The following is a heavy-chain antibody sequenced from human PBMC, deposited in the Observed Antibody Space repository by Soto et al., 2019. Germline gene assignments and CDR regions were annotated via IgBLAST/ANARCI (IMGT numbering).Heavy chain of an antibody. V-gene: IGHV3-21*06. J-gene: IGHJ4*02. CDR3: ARESEDLTSNFDY. Sequence: GGSLRLSCAASGFTFTRYSMNWVRQAPGKGLEWASSISSTTNYIYYGDSMKGRFTISRDNAKNSLYLEMNSLRAEGTAVYYCARESEDLTSNFDYWGQGTLVTVSS. CDR1: GFTFTRYS. CDR2: ISSTTNYI.